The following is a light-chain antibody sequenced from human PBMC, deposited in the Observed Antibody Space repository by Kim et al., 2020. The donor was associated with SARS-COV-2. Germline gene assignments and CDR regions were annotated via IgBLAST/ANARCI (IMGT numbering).Light chain of an antibody. J-gene: IGKJ1*01. CDR3: KQYCSGSRA. Sequence: DIQMTHSPSTLSASVGDRVTITCRASQGVSDWLAWYQQKPGKPPKLLIYKASKLEDGVPSRFSATESGTEFTLTINSLQPDDFATYYCKQYCSGSRAFGQGTKVDIK. CDR1: QGVSDW. V-gene: IGKV1-5*03. CDR2: KAS.